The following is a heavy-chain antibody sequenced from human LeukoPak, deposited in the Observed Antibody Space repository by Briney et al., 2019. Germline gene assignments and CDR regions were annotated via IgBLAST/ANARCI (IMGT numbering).Heavy chain of an antibody. J-gene: IGHJ4*02. D-gene: IGHD6-19*01. CDR2: IHYSGST. CDR1: GDSISSGDYY. V-gene: IGHV4-31*03. CDR3: ARAKYSSGWYLDY. Sequence: PSETLSLTCTVSGDSISSGDYYWTWIRQHPGKGLEWIGYIHYSGSTYYNPSLKSRVTISVDTSKNQFSLKVSSVTAADTAVYYCARAKYSSGWYLDYWGQGILVTVSS.